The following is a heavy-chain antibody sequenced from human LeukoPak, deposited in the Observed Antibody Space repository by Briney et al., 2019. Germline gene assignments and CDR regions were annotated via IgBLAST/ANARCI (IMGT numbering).Heavy chain of an antibody. Sequence: PGESLKISCKGSGYSFTSYWIGWVRQMPGKGLEWMGVIYPGDSDTRYSPSFQGQVTISADKSISTAYLQWSSLKASDTAMYYCARKSLYSYGEVGAFDIWGQGTVVTVSS. J-gene: IGHJ3*02. CDR1: GYSFTSYW. D-gene: IGHD5-18*01. CDR2: IYPGDSDT. V-gene: IGHV5-51*03. CDR3: ARKSLYSYGEVGAFDI.